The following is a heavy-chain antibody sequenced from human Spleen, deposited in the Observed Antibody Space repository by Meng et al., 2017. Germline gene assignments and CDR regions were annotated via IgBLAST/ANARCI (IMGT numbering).Heavy chain of an antibody. CDR3: AREHYDSSSYYYRWYYFDD. CDR2: IYTSGIT. V-gene: IGHV4-61*02. D-gene: IGHD3-22*01. J-gene: IGHJ4*01. CDR1: GGSISSGSYY. Sequence: SETLSLTCNVSGGSISSGSYYWSWIRQPAGKGLEWIGRIYTSGITNYNPSLKSRVTMSVDTAKNQFSLKLRSVTATDTAVYYCAREHYDSSSYYYRWYYFDDWGHGTQVTVAS.